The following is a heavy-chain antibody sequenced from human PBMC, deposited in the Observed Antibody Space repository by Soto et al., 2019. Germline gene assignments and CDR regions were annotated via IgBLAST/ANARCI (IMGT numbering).Heavy chain of an antibody. D-gene: IGHD1-1*01. CDR3: ARQCGTYICD. CDR2: INPSGGST. Sequence: SMEVSCMASGYAFTSYYMHWLRQAPGQGLEWMGIINPSGGSTSYTQKFQGRVTMNRDTSTSTVYIELSSRRYEDTEVYLCARQCGTYICDWGEGNLVTVT. V-gene: IGHV1-46*01. CDR1: GYAFTSYY. J-gene: IGHJ4*02.